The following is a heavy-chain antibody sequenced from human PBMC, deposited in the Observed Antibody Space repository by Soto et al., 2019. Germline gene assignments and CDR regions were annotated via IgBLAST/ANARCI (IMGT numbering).Heavy chain of an antibody. J-gene: IGHJ4*02. Sequence: SETLSLTCTVSGGSVSSGSYYWSWIRQPPGKGLEWIGYIYYSGSTNYNPSLKSRVTISVDTSKNQFSLKLSSVTAADTAVYYCSRANSTLRPHLYYDSSGYHFDYWGQGTLVTSPQ. CDR1: GGSVSSGSYY. D-gene: IGHD3-22*01. CDR2: IYYSGST. CDR3: SRANSTLRPHLYYDSSGYHFDY. V-gene: IGHV4-61*01.